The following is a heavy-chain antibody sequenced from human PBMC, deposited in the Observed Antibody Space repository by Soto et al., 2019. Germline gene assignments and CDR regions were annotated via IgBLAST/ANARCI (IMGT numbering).Heavy chain of an antibody. J-gene: IGHJ6*02. CDR1: GYSFTSYW. D-gene: IGHD3-3*01. V-gene: IGHV5-10-1*01. CDR3: ARRRAYYDFWSGSPSSYYYGMAV. CDR2: IDPSDSYT. Sequence: GESLKISCKGSGYSFTSYWISWVRQMPGKGLEWMGRIDPSDSYTNYSPSFQGHVTISADKSISTAYLQWSSLKASDTAMYYCARRRAYYDFWSGSPSSYYYGMAVWRQGTTVTVSS.